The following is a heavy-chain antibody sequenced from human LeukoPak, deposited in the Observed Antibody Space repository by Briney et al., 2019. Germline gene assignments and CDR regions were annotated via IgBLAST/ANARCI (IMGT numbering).Heavy chain of an antibody. J-gene: IGHJ4*02. V-gene: IGHV1-18*01. Sequence: ASVKVSCKASGGTFSSYGISWVRQAPGQGLEWMGWISAYNGNTNYAQKLQGRVTMTTDTSTSTAYMELRSLRSDDTAVYYCARYRLSDWNWVSPREYYFDYWGQGTLVTVSS. CDR3: ARYRLSDWNWVSPREYYFDY. CDR1: GGTFSSYG. CDR2: ISAYNGNT. D-gene: IGHD1-7*01.